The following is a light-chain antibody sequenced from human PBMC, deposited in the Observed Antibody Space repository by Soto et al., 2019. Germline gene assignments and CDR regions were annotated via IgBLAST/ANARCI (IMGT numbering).Light chain of an antibody. CDR1: QSVPSKY. Sequence: EIVLTQSPGTLSLSPGERATLSCRASQSVPSKYLAWYQQNPGQAPRLLIYGASTRATGIPARFSGSGSGSEFTLTISSLQSEDFAVYYCQQYNNWPPWTFGQGTKVDIK. V-gene: IGKV3-15*01. J-gene: IGKJ1*01. CDR2: GAS. CDR3: QQYNNWPPWT.